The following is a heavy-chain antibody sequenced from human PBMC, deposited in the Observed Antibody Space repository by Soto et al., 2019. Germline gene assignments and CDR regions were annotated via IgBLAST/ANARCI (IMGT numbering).Heavy chain of an antibody. D-gene: IGHD2-15*01. CDR2: VSSGGGT. V-gene: IGHV3-23*01. CDR1: GFTFSTYA. J-gene: IGHJ4*02. Sequence: EVELLESGGGLVQPEGSLRLSCAASGFTFSTYAMGWVRQAPGKGLEWVSVVSSGGGTHYADSVKGRFTVSRDNSKTTLSRQMNSLRADDTAVYYCAKRSGAGGHFDYWGQGALVTVSS. CDR3: AKRSGAGGHFDY.